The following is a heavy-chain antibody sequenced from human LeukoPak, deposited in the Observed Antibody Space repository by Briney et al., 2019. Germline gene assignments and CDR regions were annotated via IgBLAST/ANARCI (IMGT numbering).Heavy chain of an antibody. V-gene: IGHV4-4*07. J-gene: IGHJ3*02. Sequence: PSETLSLTCTVSGGPIRSYYWSWVRQPAGKGLEWIGRIYFSGSTNYSPSLKSRVTLSIDTSNSQFLLNLHSVTAADTAVYYCARSSSSSSYTAFDIWGQGTMVTVSS. D-gene: IGHD6-13*01. CDR2: IYFSGST. CDR3: ARSSSSSSYTAFDI. CDR1: GGPIRSYY.